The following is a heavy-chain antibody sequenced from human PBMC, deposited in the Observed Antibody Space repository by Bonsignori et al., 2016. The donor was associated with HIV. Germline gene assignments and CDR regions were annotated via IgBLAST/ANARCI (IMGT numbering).Heavy chain of an antibody. CDR1: GFTFKNYW. Sequence: ESLKISCEASGFTFKNYWMNWVRQAPGKGLEWVANINEDGTEDYYVDSVRGRFTISRDNAKNSLYLQMHRLRDVDTAVYYCVRNWDLFWGQGTLVTVSS. CDR2: INEDGTED. V-gene: IGHV3-7*01. D-gene: IGHD3-10*01. CDR3: VRNWDLF. J-gene: IGHJ4*02.